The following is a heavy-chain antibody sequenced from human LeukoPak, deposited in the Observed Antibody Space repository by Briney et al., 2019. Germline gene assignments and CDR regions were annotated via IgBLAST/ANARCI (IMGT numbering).Heavy chain of an antibody. Sequence: SETLSLTCTVSGVSISIHYWSCLRHPPGKGLEWFGYIYYSGSNNYNPSLKSRVTISVDTSKNQFYLKLSSVTAADTGVYYCAGFGELSEGWWFVPWGQGTLVSVSS. CDR2: IYYSGSN. J-gene: IGHJ5*02. CDR3: AGFGELSEGWWFVP. D-gene: IGHD3-10*01. V-gene: IGHV4-59*11. CDR1: GVSISIHY.